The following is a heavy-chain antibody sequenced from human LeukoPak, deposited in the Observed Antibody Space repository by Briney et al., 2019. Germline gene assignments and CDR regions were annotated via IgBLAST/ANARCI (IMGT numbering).Heavy chain of an antibody. D-gene: IGHD2-21*02. Sequence: GGSLRLSCEASGFTFSIYTMNWVRQAPGKGLEWVSYIDSTSSTIYYADSVKGRFTISRDNGKNSLFLQMNSLRAEDTAVYYCARLVVTATDDYFDHWGQGTLVPVSS. CDR2: IDSTSSTI. J-gene: IGHJ4*02. CDR1: GFTFSIYT. CDR3: ARLVVTATDDYFDH. V-gene: IGHV3-48*04.